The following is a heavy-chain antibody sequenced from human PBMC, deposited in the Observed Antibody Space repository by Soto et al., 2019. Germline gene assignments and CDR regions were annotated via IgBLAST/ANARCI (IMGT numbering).Heavy chain of an antibody. V-gene: IGHV1-46*01. J-gene: IGHJ4*02. CDR2: SHPGGGRT. Sequence: QVQLLQSGPEVKKPGASVKVSCKTSGYTFTTFYVHWVRQAPGPGLEWMGRSHPGGGRTIYSQKFQDRVAVSRDTSTNTVYMELSNLRSDDTAIYYCARDGKKFDFDYWGQGTLVTVSS. D-gene: IGHD2-15*01. CDR1: GYTFTTFY. CDR3: ARDGKKFDFDY.